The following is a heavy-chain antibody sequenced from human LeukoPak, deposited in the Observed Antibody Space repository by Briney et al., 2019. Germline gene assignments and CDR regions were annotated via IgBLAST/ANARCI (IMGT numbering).Heavy chain of an antibody. Sequence: GGSLRLSCSASGFTFSSYAMHWVRQAPGKGLEYVSAISSNGGSTYYADSVKGRFTISRDNSKNTLYLQMNSLRAEDTAVYYCARDRMDYYDSSGYFDYWGQGTLVTVSS. J-gene: IGHJ4*02. CDR3: ARDRMDYYDSSGYFDY. V-gene: IGHV3-64*04. D-gene: IGHD3-22*01. CDR1: GFTFSSYA. CDR2: ISSNGGST.